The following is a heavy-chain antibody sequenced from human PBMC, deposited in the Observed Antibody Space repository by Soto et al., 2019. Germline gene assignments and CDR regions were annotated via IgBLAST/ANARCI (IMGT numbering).Heavy chain of an antibody. Sequence: SETLSLTCTVSGDSISSYYWSWIRQPPGKGLEWIGYIYYSGSTNYNPSLKSRVTISVDTSKNQFSLKLSSVSAADTAVYYCTGAYYDVSGYSLDPWGQGTSVTVSS. CDR3: TGAYYDVSGYSLDP. D-gene: IGHD3-22*01. CDR1: GDSISSYY. J-gene: IGHJ5*02. CDR2: IYYSGST. V-gene: IGHV4-59*01.